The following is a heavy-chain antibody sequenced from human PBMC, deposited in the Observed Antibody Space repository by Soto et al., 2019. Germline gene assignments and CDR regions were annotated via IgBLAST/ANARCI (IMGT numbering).Heavy chain of an antibody. CDR1: SGSISSSNW. V-gene: IGHV4-4*02. CDR2: IYHSGST. J-gene: IGHJ6*03. Sequence: QVQLQESGPGLVKPSGTLSLTCAVSSGSISSSNWWSWVRQPPGKGLEWIGEIYHSGSTNYNPSLKRRVTISVDKSKNQFSLKLSSVTAADTAVYYCARSGYGEARYYYYMDVWGKGTTVTVSS. CDR3: ARSGYGEARYYYYMDV. D-gene: IGHD4-17*01.